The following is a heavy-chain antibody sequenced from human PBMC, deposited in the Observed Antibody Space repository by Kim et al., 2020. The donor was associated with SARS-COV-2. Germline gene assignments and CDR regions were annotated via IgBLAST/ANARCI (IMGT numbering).Heavy chain of an antibody. CDR2: INTNTGNP. D-gene: IGHD3-10*01. J-gene: IGHJ4*02. CDR3: ARDPITMVRGVMGAASDY. Sequence: ASVKVSCKASGYTFTSYAMNWVRQAPGQGLEWMGWINTNTGNPTYAQGFTGRFVISLDTSVSTAYLQISSLKAEDTAVYYCARDPITMVRGVMGAASDYWGQGTLGTASS. V-gene: IGHV7-4-1*02. CDR1: GYTFTSYA.